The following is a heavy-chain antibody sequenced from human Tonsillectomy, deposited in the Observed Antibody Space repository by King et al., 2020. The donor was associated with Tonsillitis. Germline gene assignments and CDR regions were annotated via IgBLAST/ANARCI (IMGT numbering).Heavy chain of an antibody. J-gene: IGHJ4*02. D-gene: IGHD3-3*01. CDR3: AKERRLPPLKLITIFGVVIGPFDY. CDR1: GFTFSSYA. Sequence: VQLVESGGGLVQPGGSLRLSCAASGFTFSSYAMSWVRQAPGKGLEWVSAISGSGGSTSYADSVKGRFTISRDNSKNTLYLQMNSLRAEDTAVYYCAKERRLPPLKLITIFGVVIGPFDYWGQGTLVTVSS. CDR2: ISGSGGST. V-gene: IGHV3-23*04.